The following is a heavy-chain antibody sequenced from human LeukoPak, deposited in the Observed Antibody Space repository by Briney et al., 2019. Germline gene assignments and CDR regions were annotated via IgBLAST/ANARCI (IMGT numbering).Heavy chain of an antibody. Sequence: SETLSLTCTVSGGSISSSSYYWGWIRQPPGKGLERIGSIYYSGSTYYNPSLKSRVTISVDTSKNQFSLKLSSVTAADTAVYYCARLVGYGGNPIDYWGQGTLVTVSS. D-gene: IGHD4-23*01. CDR2: IYYSGST. CDR3: ARLVGYGGNPIDY. J-gene: IGHJ4*02. CDR1: GGSISSSSYY. V-gene: IGHV4-39*01.